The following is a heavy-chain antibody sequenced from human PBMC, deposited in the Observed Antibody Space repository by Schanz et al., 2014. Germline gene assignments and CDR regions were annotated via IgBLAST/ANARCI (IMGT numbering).Heavy chain of an antibody. CDR3: AKAEYDILTDSYSRLDP. D-gene: IGHD3-9*01. Sequence: QVHLVQSGAEVKRPGASVKVSCKASEYSFTSYSMHWVRQAPGQRLEWMGWINTGSGDTKYSQNFQGRVTITRDTSASTAYMELSSLRSEDTAVYYCAKAEYDILTDSYSRLDPWGQGTLVTVSS. V-gene: IGHV1-3*04. CDR1: EYSFTSYS. CDR2: INTGSGDT. J-gene: IGHJ5*02.